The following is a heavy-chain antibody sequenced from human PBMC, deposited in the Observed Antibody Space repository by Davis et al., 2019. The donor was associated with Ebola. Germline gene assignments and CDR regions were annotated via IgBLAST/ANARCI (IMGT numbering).Heavy chain of an antibody. CDR3: AREWVVRWFDP. J-gene: IGHJ5*02. CDR1: GFTFSDYS. Sequence: GESLKISCAASGFTFSDYSMNWVRQAPGKGLEWVSSISGTSVYIYYADSVKGRFTISRDNAKNSLYLQMNSLRAEDTAVYYCAREWVVRWFDPWGQGTLVTVSS. V-gene: IGHV3-21*01. D-gene: IGHD1-26*01. CDR2: ISGTSVYI.